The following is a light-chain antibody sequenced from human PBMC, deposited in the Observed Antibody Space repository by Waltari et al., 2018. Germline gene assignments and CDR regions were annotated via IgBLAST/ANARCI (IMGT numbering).Light chain of an antibody. CDR3: QQYYTTPLT. J-gene: IGKJ4*01. V-gene: IGKV4-1*01. CDR1: QSILYRSNNENY. Sequence: DIVMTQSPDSLAVSLGERATINCKSSQSILYRSNNENYLAWYQQKPGQPPKLLIYWASTRESGVPYRFSGGGSGTYFTLTISSLQAEDVAIYYCQQYYTTPLTFGGETKVEIK. CDR2: WAS.